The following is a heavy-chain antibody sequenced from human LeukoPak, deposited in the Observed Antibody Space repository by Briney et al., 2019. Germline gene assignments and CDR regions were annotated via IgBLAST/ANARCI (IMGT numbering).Heavy chain of an antibody. CDR3: ARGWAPDY. CDR1: NGSISSTNYY. V-gene: IGHV4-39*01. Sequence: KASETLSLTCTVTNGSISSTNYYWGWVRQPPEKGLEWIGEINHSGSTNYNPSLKSRVTISVDTSKNQFSLKLSSVTVADTAVYYCARGWAPDYWGQGTLVTVSS. CDR2: INHSGST. D-gene: IGHD6-19*01. J-gene: IGHJ4*02.